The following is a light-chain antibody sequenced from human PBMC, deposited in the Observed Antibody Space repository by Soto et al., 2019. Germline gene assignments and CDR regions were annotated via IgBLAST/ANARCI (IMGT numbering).Light chain of an antibody. J-gene: IGKJ4*01. CDR3: QQYYTTLALT. CDR1: QSVLYSSNNKNY. Sequence: DILMTQSPDSLAVSLGKRATINCKSSQSVLYSSNNKNYLAWYQQKPGQPPKLLIYWASTRESGVPDRFSGSGSGTDFTLTISSLQAEDVAVYYCQQYYTTLALTFGGGTKVDIK. CDR2: WAS. V-gene: IGKV4-1*01.